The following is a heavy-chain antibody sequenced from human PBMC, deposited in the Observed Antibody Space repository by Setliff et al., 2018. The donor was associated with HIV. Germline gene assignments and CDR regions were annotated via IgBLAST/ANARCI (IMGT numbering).Heavy chain of an antibody. D-gene: IGHD3-10*01. CDR2: IHHSGNT. V-gene: IGHV4-38-2*01. J-gene: IGHJ4*02. CDR1: GYSISSGHY. CDR3: ARLDYGSGSYPYLFDY. Sequence: SETLSLTCAVSGYSISSGHYWGWIRQSPGKGLEWIASIHHSGNTYHNPSLKSRVTMSVDTSKNQVSLKLTSVTAEDTAVFYCARLDYGSGSYPYLFDYWGQGALVTVSS.